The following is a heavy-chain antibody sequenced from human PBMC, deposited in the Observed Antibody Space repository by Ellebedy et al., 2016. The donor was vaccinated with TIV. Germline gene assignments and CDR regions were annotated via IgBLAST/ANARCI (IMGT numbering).Heavy chain of an antibody. V-gene: IGHV5-51*01. CDR2: IYPGDYDT. CDR1: GYSFTSYW. J-gene: IGHJ4*02. CDR3: ARPRHSSGYSVDY. Sequence: GESLKISCKGSGYSFTSYWIGWVRQMPGKGLEWMGIIYPGDYDTRYSPSFQGQVTISADKSISTAYLQWSSLKASDTAMYYCARPRHSSGYSVDYWGQGTLVTVSS. D-gene: IGHD3-22*01.